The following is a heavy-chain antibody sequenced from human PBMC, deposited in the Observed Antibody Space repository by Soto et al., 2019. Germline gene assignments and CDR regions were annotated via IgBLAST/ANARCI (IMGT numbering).Heavy chain of an antibody. V-gene: IGHV3-30*03. D-gene: IGHD3-16*01. CDR3: TRGRPLPSMNTGDEPLDI. CDR1: GFTFSNYA. Sequence: QVQLVESGGGVVQPGTSVTLSCAASGFTFSNYAMHWVRQAPGKGLEWVAAMSFDGTRYYADSVKGRSTISRDSARNTVFLQTSGLRVDDTALYYCTRGRPLPSMNTGDEPLDIWGQGTMVTVSS. CDR2: MSFDGTR. J-gene: IGHJ3*02.